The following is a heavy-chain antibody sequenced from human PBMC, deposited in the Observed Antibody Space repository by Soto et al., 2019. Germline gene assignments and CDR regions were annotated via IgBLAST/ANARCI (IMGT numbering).Heavy chain of an antibody. CDR3: AKRFSDAWEAGMDV. J-gene: IGHJ6*02. Sequence: EMQVLESGGGLVQPGGSLRLSCAASGFAFSNFHMNWVRQAPGKGLQWVATIGGAGNDIHYADSVEGRFTVSRDNSKNTLHLQMDGLRDEDTAIYYCAKRFSDAWEAGMDVWGHGSTVTVSS. V-gene: IGHV3-23*01. D-gene: IGHD1-26*01. CDR1: GFAFSNFH. CDR2: IGGAGNDI.